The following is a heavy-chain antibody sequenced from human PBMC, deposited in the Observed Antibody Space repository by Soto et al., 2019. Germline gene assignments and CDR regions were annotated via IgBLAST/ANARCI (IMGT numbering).Heavy chain of an antibody. J-gene: IGHJ5*02. V-gene: IGHV1-24*01. CDR1: GYTLSDLP. D-gene: IGHD6-13*01. CDR2: FDPEDDET. CDR3: STSYSSIPGPWPDWFDP. Sequence: ASVKVSCKVSGYTLSDLPMHWVRQAPGKGLEWMGGFDPEDDETIYAQKFQGRVTMTEDTSTDIAYMELSSLRSDDTAVYYCSTSYSSIPGPWPDWFDPWGQGTLVTVSS.